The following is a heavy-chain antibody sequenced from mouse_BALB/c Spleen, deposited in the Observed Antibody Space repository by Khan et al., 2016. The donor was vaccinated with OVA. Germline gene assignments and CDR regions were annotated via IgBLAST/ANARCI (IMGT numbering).Heavy chain of an antibody. J-gene: IGHJ4*01. CDR2: IWSDGST. V-gene: IGHV2-6*02. CDR3: ARWFDGYSSLYAMDY. CDR1: GFSLTTYG. D-gene: IGHD2-3*01. Sequence: QVQLKESGPGLVAPSQSLSITCTVSGFSLTTYGVHWVRQPPGKGLEWLVVIWSDGSTNYNSVLKSRLSISKDNSKSQVFLKMNSLQTEDTVMYYCARWFDGYSSLYAMDYWGQGTSVTVSS.